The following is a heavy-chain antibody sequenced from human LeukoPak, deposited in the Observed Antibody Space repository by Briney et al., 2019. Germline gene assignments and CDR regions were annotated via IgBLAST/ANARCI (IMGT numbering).Heavy chain of an antibody. Sequence: PGGSLRLSCAASGFTFSVYEMSWVRRAPGKGLEWVSYISSGSNIYYAGSLKGRFTISRDNAKNSLYLQMNSLRAEDTAVYYCARDSGSSYGMDVWGQGTTVTVSS. V-gene: IGHV3-48*03. J-gene: IGHJ6*02. CDR1: GFTFSVYE. CDR3: ARDSGSSYGMDV. D-gene: IGHD6-13*01. CDR2: ISSGSNI.